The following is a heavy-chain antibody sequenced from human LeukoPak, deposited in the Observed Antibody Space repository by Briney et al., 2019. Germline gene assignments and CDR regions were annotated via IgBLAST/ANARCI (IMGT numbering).Heavy chain of an antibody. Sequence: SETLSLTCTVSGGSISSYYWSWIRQPPGKGLEWIGYIYYSGSTNYNPSLKSRVTISVDTSKNQFSLKLSSVTAADTAVYYCARVDYYDSSDAFDIWGQGTMVTVSS. CDR1: GGSISSYY. V-gene: IGHV4-59*01. J-gene: IGHJ3*02. D-gene: IGHD3-22*01. CDR2: IYYSGST. CDR3: ARVDYYDSSDAFDI.